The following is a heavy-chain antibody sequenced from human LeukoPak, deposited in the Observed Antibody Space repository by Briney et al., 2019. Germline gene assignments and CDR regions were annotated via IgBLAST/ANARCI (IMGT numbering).Heavy chain of an antibody. CDR2: IIPILGIV. D-gene: IGHD4-23*01. CDR1: GGTFSSYA. Sequence: ASVKVSCKASGGTFSSYAISWVRQAPGQGLEWMGRIIPILGIVNYAQKFQGRVTITADKSTSTAYMELSSLRSEDTAVYYCARDGDGGNSDHWGQGTLVTVSS. V-gene: IGHV1-69*04. J-gene: IGHJ4*02. CDR3: ARDGDGGNSDH.